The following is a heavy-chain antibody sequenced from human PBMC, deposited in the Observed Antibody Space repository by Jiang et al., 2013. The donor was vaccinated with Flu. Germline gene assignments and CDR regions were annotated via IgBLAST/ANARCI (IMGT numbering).Heavy chain of an antibody. D-gene: IGHD2-15*01. Sequence: SQTLSLTCAISGDSVSSNSAAWNWIRQSPSRGLEWLGRTYYRSKWYNDYAVSVKSRITINPDTSKNQFSLQLNSVTPENTAVYYCARDGLGYCSGGSCSTYGMDVWGQGDHGHRLL. J-gene: IGHJ6*02. CDR3: ARDGLGYCSGGSCSTYGMDV. CDR1: GDSVSSNSAA. CDR2: TYYRSKWYN. V-gene: IGHV6-1*01.